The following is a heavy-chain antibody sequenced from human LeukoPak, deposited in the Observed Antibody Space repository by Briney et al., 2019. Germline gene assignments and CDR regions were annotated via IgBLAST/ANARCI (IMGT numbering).Heavy chain of an antibody. Sequence: PSETLSPTCAVHGGSFSGYYWSWIRQPPGKGLEWIGEINQSGDTNYNPSLESRVTVSVDTSKNQFSLKVTSVTARDTAVYYCARGPAGSSPYWGQGTLVTVSS. CDR1: GGSFSGYY. V-gene: IGHV4-34*01. CDR3: ARGPAGSSPY. D-gene: IGHD3-10*01. J-gene: IGHJ4*02. CDR2: INQSGDT.